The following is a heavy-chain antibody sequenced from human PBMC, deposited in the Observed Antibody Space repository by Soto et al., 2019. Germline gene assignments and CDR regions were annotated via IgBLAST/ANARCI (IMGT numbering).Heavy chain of an antibody. D-gene: IGHD1-26*01. Sequence: GLSCAASGVTLCSYGMPWARKAKGKGLEWVAVIWYDGSNKYYADSVKGRFTISRDNSKNTLYLQMNSLRAEDTAVYYCARVSGSYFPLDYWGQGTLVTVSS. CDR1: GVTLCSYG. V-gene: IGHV3-33*01. CDR2: IWYDGSNK. J-gene: IGHJ4*02. CDR3: ARVSGSYFPLDY.